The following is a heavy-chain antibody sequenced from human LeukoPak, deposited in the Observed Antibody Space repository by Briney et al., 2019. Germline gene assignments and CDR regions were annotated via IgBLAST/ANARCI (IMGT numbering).Heavy chain of an antibody. CDR1: GGSFSGYY. CDR2: IYYSGST. Sequence: PSETLSLTCAVYGGSFSGYYWSWIRQPPAKGLEWIGSIYYSGSTYYNPSLKSRVTLSVDTSNNQFSLKLSSATAADTAVYYCSTMGATQGKKENAFDIWGQGTMVTVSS. D-gene: IGHD1-26*01. J-gene: IGHJ3*02. V-gene: IGHV4-34*01. CDR3: STMGATQGKKENAFDI.